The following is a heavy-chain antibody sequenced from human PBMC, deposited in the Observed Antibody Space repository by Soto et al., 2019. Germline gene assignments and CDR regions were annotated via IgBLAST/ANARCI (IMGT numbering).Heavy chain of an antibody. D-gene: IGHD3-10*01. Sequence: PSETLSLTCTVSGGSISSGGYYWSWIRQHPGKGLEWIGYIYYSGSTYYNTSLKSRVTISVDTSKNQFSLKLSSVTAADTAVYFCARDVRGPYGSPYYGMDVWGQGTTVTVSS. CDR2: IYYSGST. J-gene: IGHJ6*02. CDR3: ARDVRGPYGSPYYGMDV. V-gene: IGHV4-31*03. CDR1: GGSISSGGYY.